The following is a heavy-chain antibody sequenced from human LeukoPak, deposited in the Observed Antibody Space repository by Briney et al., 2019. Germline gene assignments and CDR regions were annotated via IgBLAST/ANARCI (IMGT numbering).Heavy chain of an antibody. D-gene: IGHD1-26*01. V-gene: IGHV3-21*01. CDR1: GFTFSSYG. Sequence: GGSLRLSCAASGFTFSSYGMHWVRQAPGKGLEWVSSISSSSSYIYYADSVKGRFTISRDNAKNSLYLQMNSLRAEDTAVYYCARGTYYSYAFDIWGQGTMVTVSS. J-gene: IGHJ3*02. CDR3: ARGTYYSYAFDI. CDR2: ISSSSSYI.